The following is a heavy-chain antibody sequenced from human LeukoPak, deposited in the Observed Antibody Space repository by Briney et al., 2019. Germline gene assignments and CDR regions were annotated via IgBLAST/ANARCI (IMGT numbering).Heavy chain of an antibody. CDR3: ARGLYYDMPNY. CDR2: INPNSGGT. D-gene: IGHD3-22*01. CDR1: GFTFNAYY. J-gene: IGHJ4*02. Sequence: ASVKVSCKASGFTFNAYYMHWVRQAPGQGLEWMGWINPNSGGTNYAQKFQGRVTMTRDTSISTAYMELSRLRSDDTAVYYCARGLYYDMPNYWGQGTLVTVSS. V-gene: IGHV1-2*02.